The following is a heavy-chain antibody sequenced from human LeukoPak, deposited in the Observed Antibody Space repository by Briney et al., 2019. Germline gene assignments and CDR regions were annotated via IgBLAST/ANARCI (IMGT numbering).Heavy chain of an antibody. CDR3: ARSGGTSARVNAFDI. CDR2: INHSGST. D-gene: IGHD2-15*01. CDR1: GGSFSGYY. J-gene: IGHJ3*02. V-gene: IGHV4-34*01. Sequence: SETLSLTCAVYGGSFSGYYWSWIRQPPGKGLEWIGEINHSGSTNYNPSLKSRVTISVDTSKNQFSLKLSSVTAADTAVYYCARSGGTSARVNAFDIWGQGTMVTVSS.